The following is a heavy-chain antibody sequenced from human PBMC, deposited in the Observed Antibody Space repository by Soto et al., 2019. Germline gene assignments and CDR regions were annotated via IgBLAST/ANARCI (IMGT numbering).Heavy chain of an antibody. J-gene: IGHJ6*02. D-gene: IGHD3-10*01. CDR1: GFTFSTDG. V-gene: IGHV3-30*18. Sequence: SLNRSRAAAGFTFSTDGMQWVRQARGKGLEWVAVISYDGYLKYYVDAVKGRFTVARDNSKNTLFLEMNSLRVEETAVYFCAKDFKVSGSHYGTLNYYYGMDVWGQGTTVTVSS. CDR3: AKDFKVSGSHYGTLNYYYGMDV. CDR2: ISYDGYLK.